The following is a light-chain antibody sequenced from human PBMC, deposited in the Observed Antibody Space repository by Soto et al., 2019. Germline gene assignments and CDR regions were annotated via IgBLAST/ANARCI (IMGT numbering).Light chain of an antibody. CDR1: QSVSSSY. CDR3: QQYGSPWT. V-gene: IGKV3-20*01. Sequence: EIGLTQSPGTLSLSPGERATLSCRASQSVSSSYLAWYQQKPGQAPRLLIYGASSRATGIPDRFSGSGSETDCTLTISRLEPEDFALYYCQQYGSPWTFGQGTKVEVK. CDR2: GAS. J-gene: IGKJ1*01.